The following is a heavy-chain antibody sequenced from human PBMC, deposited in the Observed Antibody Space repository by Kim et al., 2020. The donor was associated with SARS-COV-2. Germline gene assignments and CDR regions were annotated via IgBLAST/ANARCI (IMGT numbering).Heavy chain of an antibody. Sequence: GGSLRLSCVASGISFATYEMNWVRQAPGKGLEWISYISSSGTTIYYADSVKGRFTISRDNAKNSLFLQMSTLSADDTAVYHCARERGGYAYWGQGTLVPV. CDR3: ARERGGYAY. D-gene: IGHD5-12*01. CDR1: GISFATYE. CDR2: ISSSGTTI. V-gene: IGHV3-48*03. J-gene: IGHJ1*01.